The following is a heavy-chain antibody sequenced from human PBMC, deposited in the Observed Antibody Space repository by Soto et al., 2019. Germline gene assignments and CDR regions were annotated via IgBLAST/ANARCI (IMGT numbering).Heavy chain of an antibody. CDR1: GVTLSMYA. Sequence: EVQLLESGGGLVQPGGSLTLSCAASGVTLSMYAVTWVRQAPGKGLEGVSSISDSGDRTYYTDSVKGRFTVSRDTSKNTVYLQMRSLRGEDTAVYYCAKVVEGDWFYFDFWGQGTLVTVSS. D-gene: IGHD3-9*01. V-gene: IGHV3-23*01. CDR3: AKVVEGDWFYFDF. J-gene: IGHJ4*02. CDR2: ISDSGDRT.